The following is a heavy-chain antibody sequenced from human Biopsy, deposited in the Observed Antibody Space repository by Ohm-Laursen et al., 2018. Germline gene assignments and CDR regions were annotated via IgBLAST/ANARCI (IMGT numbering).Heavy chain of an antibody. Sequence: TLSLTCSVSGGSINSANYFWAWIRQHPGKGLEWIGYISHTGSTHSNPSLKSRITISIDTSENHFSLKLRSVTAADTAVYYCASAGYNPDWNFDLWGRGTRVTVSS. D-gene: IGHD5-24*01. CDR1: GGSINSANYF. CDR2: ISHTGST. CDR3: ASAGYNPDWNFDL. J-gene: IGHJ2*01. V-gene: IGHV4-31*02.